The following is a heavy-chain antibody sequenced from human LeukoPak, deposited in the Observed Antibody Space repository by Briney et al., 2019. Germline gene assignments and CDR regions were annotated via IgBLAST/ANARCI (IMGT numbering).Heavy chain of an antibody. D-gene: IGHD3-10*01. CDR1: GFTFSSYW. V-gene: IGHV3-7*01. CDR2: IEPDGREK. Sequence: GGSLRLSCAASGFTFSSYWMSWVRQAPGKGLEWVANIEPDGREKYYVDSVKGRFTASRDNKKESVYLLMTSLRVEDTAVYYCARIYYYGMDVWGQGTTVTVSS. CDR3: ARIYYYGMDV. J-gene: IGHJ6*02.